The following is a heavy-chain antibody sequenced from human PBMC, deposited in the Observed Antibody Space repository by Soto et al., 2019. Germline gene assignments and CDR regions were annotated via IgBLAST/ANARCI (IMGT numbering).Heavy chain of an antibody. D-gene: IGHD3-3*01. Sequence: QVQLVQSGAEVKKPGTSVKVSCKVSGHTVTDLSMHWVRLAPGGGLEWMGRFDPEDGETIYAAKFQGGLTMTEDTSTDTAYMELNSLTYEDTALYYCATENTRRGLTLFGVVIAALYYWGQGTLVTVSS. V-gene: IGHV1-24*01. J-gene: IGHJ4*02. CDR2: FDPEDGET. CDR1: GHTVTDLS. CDR3: ATENTRRGLTLFGVVIAALYY.